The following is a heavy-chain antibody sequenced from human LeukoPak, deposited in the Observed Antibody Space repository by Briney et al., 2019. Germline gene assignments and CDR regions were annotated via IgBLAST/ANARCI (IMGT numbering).Heavy chain of an antibody. D-gene: IGHD1-14*01. CDR2: ISSSSSYI. V-gene: IGHV3-21*01. J-gene: IGHJ3*02. CDR1: GFTFSSYS. CDR3: APDSRRRAFDI. Sequence: GGSLRLSCAASGFTFSSYSMNWVRQAPGKGLGWVSSISSSSSYIYYADSVKGRFTISRDNAKNSLYLQMNSLRAEDTAVYYCAPDSRRRAFDIWGQGTMVTVSS.